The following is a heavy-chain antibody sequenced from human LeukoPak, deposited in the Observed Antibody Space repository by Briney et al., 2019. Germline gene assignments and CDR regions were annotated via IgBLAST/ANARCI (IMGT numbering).Heavy chain of an antibody. V-gene: IGHV3-23*01. CDR2: ISGSGGST. CDR1: GFTFSSYA. D-gene: IGHD2-21*02. CDR3: AKDGGGDGAFDY. Sequence: GGSLRLSCAASGFTFSSYAMSWVRQAPGKGLEWVSAISGSGGSTYYADSVKGRFTISRDNPKNTLYLQMNSLRAEDTAVYYCAKDGGGDGAFDYWGQGTLVTVSS. J-gene: IGHJ4*02.